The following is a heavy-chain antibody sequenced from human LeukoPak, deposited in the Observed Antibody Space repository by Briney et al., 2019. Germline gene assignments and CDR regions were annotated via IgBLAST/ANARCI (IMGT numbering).Heavy chain of an antibody. CDR1: GITFSSYP. CDR3: AKEGSSGWIPTRHFDH. V-gene: IGHV3-23*01. J-gene: IGHJ4*02. Sequence: GGSVRLSCAASGITFSSYPMTWVRQAPGKGLEWVSTISGSGGSTYYADSVKGRFTISRDNAKNTLSLQMSSLRAEDTAVYYCAKEGSSGWIPTRHFDHWGLGTLVTVSS. D-gene: IGHD6-19*01. CDR2: ISGSGGST.